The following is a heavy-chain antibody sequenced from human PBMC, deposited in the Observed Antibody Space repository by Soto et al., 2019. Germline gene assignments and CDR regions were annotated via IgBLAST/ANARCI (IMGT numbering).Heavy chain of an antibody. CDR1: EGTFNSYA. D-gene: IGHD6-13*01. CDR2: IIPYYNTL. J-gene: IGHJ4*02. Sequence: QAQVVQSGAEVRKPGSSVKLSCKASEGTFNSYAIAWVRQAPGQGLEWMGGIIPYYNTLNYAQKFQDRVPITADDSTNTVYMELSILRSDDTAVYFCASGASRWYPYFFDSWAQGTLVTVSS. CDR3: ASGASRWYPYFFDS. V-gene: IGHV1-69*01.